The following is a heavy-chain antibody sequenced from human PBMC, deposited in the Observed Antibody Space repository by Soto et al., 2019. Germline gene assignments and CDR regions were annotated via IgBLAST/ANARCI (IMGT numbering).Heavy chain of an antibody. Sequence: PGGSLRLSCAASGFTFSSYGMHWVRQAPGKGLEWVAVISYDGSNKYYADSVKGRFTISRDNSKNTLYLQMNRLRAEDTAVYYCAKDRGLRGLRQWLAYALAYWGQGTLVTVSS. V-gene: IGHV3-30*18. D-gene: IGHD6-19*01. CDR1: GFTFSSYG. CDR2: ISYDGSNK. J-gene: IGHJ4*02. CDR3: AKDRGLRGLRQWLAYALAY.